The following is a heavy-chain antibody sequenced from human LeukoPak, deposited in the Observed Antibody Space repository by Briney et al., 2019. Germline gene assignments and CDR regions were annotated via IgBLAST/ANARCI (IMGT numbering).Heavy chain of an antibody. J-gene: IGHJ4*02. CDR3: ARDTRLDSSSWYTGS. Sequence: PSETLSLTCTVSGGSISSYYWSWIRQPAGKGLEWIGRIYTSGSTNYNPSLKSRVTMSVDTSKNQFSLKLSSVAAADTAVYYCARDTRLDSSSWYTGSWGQGTLVTASS. CDR1: GGSISSYY. CDR2: IYTSGST. D-gene: IGHD6-13*01. V-gene: IGHV4-4*07.